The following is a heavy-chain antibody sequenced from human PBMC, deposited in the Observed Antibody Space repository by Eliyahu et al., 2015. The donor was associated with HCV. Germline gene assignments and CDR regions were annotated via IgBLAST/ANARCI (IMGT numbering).Heavy chain of an antibody. D-gene: IGHD3-22*01. CDR1: GFTFSNYA. CDR2: IHGSGDTP. CDR3: AKGLGSGYYVSAS. Sequence: EVQLLESGGGLVQPGGSLRLSCAASGFTFSNYAMGWVRQAPGKGLEWVSAIHGSGDTPFYADSVKGRFAISRDNSKNTLYLQMNSLRAEDTAVYYCAKGLGSGYYVSASWGQGTLVTVSS. J-gene: IGHJ5*02. V-gene: IGHV3-23*01.